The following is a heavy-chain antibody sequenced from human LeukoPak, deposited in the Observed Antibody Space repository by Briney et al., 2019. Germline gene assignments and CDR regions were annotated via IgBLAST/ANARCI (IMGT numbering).Heavy chain of an antibody. D-gene: IGHD2-2*01. CDR2: IYYSGST. CDR1: GGSISSYY. V-gene: IGHV4-59*12. CDR3: ARGRRYCSSTSCAPDAFDI. J-gene: IGHJ3*02. Sequence: SETLSLTCTVSGGSISSYYWSWIRQPPGKGLEWIGYIYYSGSTNYNPSLKSRVTISVDTSKNQFSLKLSSVTAADTAVYYCARGRRYCSSTSCAPDAFDIWGQGTMVTVSS.